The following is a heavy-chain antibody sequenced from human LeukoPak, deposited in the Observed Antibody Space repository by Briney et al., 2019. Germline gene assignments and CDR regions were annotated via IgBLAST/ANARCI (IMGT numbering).Heavy chain of an antibody. J-gene: IGHJ4*02. CDR1: GASFSSSTYY. D-gene: IGHD5-24*01. Sequence: SETLSLTCTVSGASFSSSTYYWGWIRQPPGKGLEWIGSIYYSGSTYYNPSLKSRVTISVDTSKNQFSLKLSSVTAADTAVYYCARQVVEMATAEPYWGQGTLVTVSS. CDR3: ARQVVEMATAEPY. CDR2: IYYSGST. V-gene: IGHV4-39*01.